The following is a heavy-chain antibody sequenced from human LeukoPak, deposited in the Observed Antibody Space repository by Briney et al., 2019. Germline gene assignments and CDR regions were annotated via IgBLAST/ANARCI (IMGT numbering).Heavy chain of an antibody. J-gene: IGHJ6*03. V-gene: IGHV3-48*03. Sequence: PGGSLRLSCAASGFTFSSYEMNWVRQAPGKGLEWVSYISSSGSTIYYADSVKGRFTISRDNSKNSLYLQMNSLRAEDTALYYCAKGIAARHHYYYYMDVWGKGTTVTVSS. CDR2: ISSSGSTI. CDR1: GFTFSSYE. D-gene: IGHD6-6*01. CDR3: AKGIAARHHYYYYMDV.